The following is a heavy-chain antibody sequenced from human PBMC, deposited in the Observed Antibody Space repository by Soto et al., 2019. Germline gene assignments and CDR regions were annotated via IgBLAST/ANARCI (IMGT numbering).Heavy chain of an antibody. CDR2: ITSTGDRA. CDR1: GFSLNRSA. Sequence: GGTLRLSCAASGFSLNRSAMSWARLAPGKGQEWVSSITSTGDRAYYADSVKGRFTVSRDNSKNTLYLQMNSLRAEDTAVYYCATYSMITRSRFVSWGQAPLITVS. D-gene: IGHD3-16*01. J-gene: IGHJ4*02. CDR3: ATYSMITRSRFVS. V-gene: IGHV3-23*01.